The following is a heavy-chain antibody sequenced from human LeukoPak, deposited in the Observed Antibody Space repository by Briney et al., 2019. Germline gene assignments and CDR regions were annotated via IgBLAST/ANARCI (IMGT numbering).Heavy chain of an antibody. D-gene: IGHD3-3*01. J-gene: IGHJ5*02. V-gene: IGHV4-4*09. CDR1: GGSISSYY. Sequence: PSETLSLTCTVSGGSISSYYWSWIRQPPGKGLEWIGYIYTSGSTNYNPSLKSRVNISVDTSKNQFSLKLSSVTAADTAVYYCARHITANWFDPWGQGTLVTVSS. CDR3: ARHITANWFDP. CDR2: IYTSGST.